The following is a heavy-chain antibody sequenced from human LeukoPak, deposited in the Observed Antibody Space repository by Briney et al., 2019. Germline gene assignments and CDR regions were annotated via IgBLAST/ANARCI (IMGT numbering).Heavy chain of an antibody. CDR3: ARDLGFWSGPDY. D-gene: IGHD3-3*01. J-gene: IGHJ4*02. Sequence: SETLSLTCTVSGGSISSYYWSWIRQPAGKGLQWIGRIYSSGSTNHNTSLKSRVIMSVYPSKDQFSLRLSYVTAADRAVYYCARDLGFWSGPDYWGQGTLVTVSS. CDR2: IYSSGST. CDR1: GGSISSYY. V-gene: IGHV4-4*07.